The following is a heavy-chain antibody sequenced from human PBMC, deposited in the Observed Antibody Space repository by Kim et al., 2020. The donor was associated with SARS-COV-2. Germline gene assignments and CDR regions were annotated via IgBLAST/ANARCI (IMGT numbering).Heavy chain of an antibody. D-gene: IGHD3-3*01. CDR1: GFTVSSNY. CDR3: AREYYDFWSGYHYYMDL. J-gene: IGHJ6*03. CDR2: IYSGGST. V-gene: IGHV3-53*01. Sequence: GGSLRLSCAASGFTVSSNYMSWVRQAPGKGLEWVAVIYSGGSTYYADSVKGRLNISRHNSKNTRYLQMNSLRAEDTAVYYCAREYYDFWSGYHYYMDLGGKGTTVTVSS.